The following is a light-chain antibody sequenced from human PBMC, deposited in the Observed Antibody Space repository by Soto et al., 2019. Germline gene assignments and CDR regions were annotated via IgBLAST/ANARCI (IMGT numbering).Light chain of an antibody. J-gene: IGLJ2*01. CDR1: SSNIGAGYD. CDR3: HSYDCTLSASR. Sequence: QSVLTQPPSVSGAPGQRVTISCTGSSSNIGAGYDVHWYHQLPGTAPKLLIFGNTNRPSGVPDRFSGSKSGTSASLAITGLQAEDEADYYCHSYDCTLSASRFGGGTKLTV. V-gene: IGLV1-40*01. CDR2: GNT.